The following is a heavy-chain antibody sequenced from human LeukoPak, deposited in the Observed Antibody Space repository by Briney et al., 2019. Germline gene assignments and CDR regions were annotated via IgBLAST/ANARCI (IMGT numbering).Heavy chain of an antibody. D-gene: IGHD2-2*01. V-gene: IGHV3-7*01. Sequence: GSLRLSCAASGFTFSSYWMSWVRQAPGKGLEWVANIKQDGSEKYYVDSVKGRFTISRDNAKNSLYLQMNSLRAEDTAVYYCARDIVVVPAAESGNWFDPWGQGTLVTVSS. CDR2: IKQDGSEK. CDR3: ARDIVVVPAAESGNWFDP. CDR1: GFTFSSYW. J-gene: IGHJ5*02.